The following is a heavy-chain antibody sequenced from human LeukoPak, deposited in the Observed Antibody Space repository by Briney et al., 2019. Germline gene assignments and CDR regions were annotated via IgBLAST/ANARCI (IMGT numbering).Heavy chain of an antibody. J-gene: IGHJ5*02. CDR2: TYYRSTWYN. D-gene: IGHD2-2*01. Sequence: SQTLSLTCAISGDSVLSNSVTWNWIRRSSSRGLEWLGRTYYRSTWYNDYAVSVRGRITVNPDTSKNQFSLHLNSVTPEDTAVYYCARRLTQYDCFDPWGQGILVTVSS. V-gene: IGHV6-1*01. CDR3: ARRLTQYDCFDP. CDR1: GDSVLSNSVT.